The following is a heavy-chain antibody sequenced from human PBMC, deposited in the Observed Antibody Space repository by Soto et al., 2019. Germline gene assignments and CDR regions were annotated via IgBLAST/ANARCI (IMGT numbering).Heavy chain of an antibody. J-gene: IGHJ4*02. Sequence: QVQLVESGGGVVQPGRSLRLSCAASGFTFSSYGMHWVRQAPGKGLEWVAVIWYDGSNKYYADSVKGRFTISRDNSKNTLYLQMNSLRAEDTAVYYCARDGAPSNFDYWGQGTLVTVSS. V-gene: IGHV3-33*01. CDR3: ARDGAPSNFDY. CDR1: GFTFSSYG. CDR2: IWYDGSNK. D-gene: IGHD3-16*01.